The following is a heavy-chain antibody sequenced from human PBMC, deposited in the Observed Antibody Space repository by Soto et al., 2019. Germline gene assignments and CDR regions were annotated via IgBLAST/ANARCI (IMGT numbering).Heavy chain of an antibody. D-gene: IGHD2-2*01. J-gene: IGHJ4*02. V-gene: IGHV1-46*01. CDR1: GYTFTSYY. CDR2: INPSGGST. CDR3: ARETFGSTSSLY. Sequence: ASVKVSCRASGYTFTSYYMHWVRQAPGQGLEWMGIINPSGGSTSYAQKFQGRVTTTRDTSTSTVYMELSSLRSEDTAVYYCARETFGSTSSLYWGQGTLVTVSS.